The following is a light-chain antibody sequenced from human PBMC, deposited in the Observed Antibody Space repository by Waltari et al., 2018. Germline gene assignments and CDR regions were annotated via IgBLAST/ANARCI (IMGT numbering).Light chain of an antibody. Sequence: QSVLTQSPSASGTPGQRVTISCSGSRSNIGTNPVNWYQQLPGTAPKLPIYSYHRRLSGVPARFSGSKPGTSASLAIRGLQSADEADYYCASWDVSLNAVVFGGGTKLTVL. J-gene: IGLJ2*01. CDR3: ASWDVSLNAVV. CDR2: SYH. V-gene: IGLV1-44*01. CDR1: RSNIGTNP.